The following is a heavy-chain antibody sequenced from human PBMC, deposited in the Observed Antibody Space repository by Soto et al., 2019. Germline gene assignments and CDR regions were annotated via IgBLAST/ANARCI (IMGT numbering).Heavy chain of an antibody. J-gene: IGHJ6*02. CDR2: IHPGDSDS. Sequence: GESLKISCKGSGYSFTSYWIGWVRQMPGKGLEWMGIIHPGDSDSIYSPSFQGQVTISADTSISTAYLQWRSLKASDTAMYYCARRSNHHYGMDVWGQGTTVTVSS. V-gene: IGHV5-51*01. CDR1: GYSFTSYW. CDR3: ARRSNHHYGMDV.